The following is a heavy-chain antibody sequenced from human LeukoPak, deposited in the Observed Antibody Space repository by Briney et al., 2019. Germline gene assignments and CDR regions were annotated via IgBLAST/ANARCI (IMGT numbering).Heavy chain of an antibody. CDR1: GYTSTSYG. CDR3: ARALYHTFDY. CDR2: ISGYNVNK. D-gene: IGHD2-2*01. V-gene: IGHV1-18*01. J-gene: IGHJ4*02. Sequence: ASVKVSCTASGYTSTSYGISWVRQAPGQGLGWMGWISGYNVNKNYAQKLLGRVTMTTDTSTSTAYMELRSLRSDDTALYYCARALYHTFDYWGQGTLVTVSS.